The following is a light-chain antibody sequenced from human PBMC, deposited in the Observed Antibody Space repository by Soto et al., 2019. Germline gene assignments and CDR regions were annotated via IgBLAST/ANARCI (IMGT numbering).Light chain of an antibody. Sequence: QSVLTQPPSVSAAPGQKVTISCSGSFSNIGNNDVSWYQQFPGTAPKLLIYDNYKRPSGIPDRFSGCKSVTSATLGISGLQTWYEADYYCGTWDSSLRTVFGGGTELTVL. J-gene: IGLJ2*01. CDR3: GTWDSSLRTV. V-gene: IGLV1-51*01. CDR2: DNY. CDR1: FSNIGNND.